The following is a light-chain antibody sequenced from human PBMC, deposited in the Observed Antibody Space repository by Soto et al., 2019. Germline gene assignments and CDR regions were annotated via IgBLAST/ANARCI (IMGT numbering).Light chain of an antibody. CDR1: QSVLYNSNNKNY. CDR2: WAS. J-gene: IGKJ5*01. V-gene: IGKV4-1*01. CDR3: QQYYSIPIT. Sequence: ILMTQSPDSLAVSLGERATINCKSSQSVLYNSNNKNYLAWYQQKPGQPPKLLIYWASTRESGVPYRFSGSGSGTDFTLTISSLQAEDVAVYSCQQYYSIPITFGHGTRLEIK.